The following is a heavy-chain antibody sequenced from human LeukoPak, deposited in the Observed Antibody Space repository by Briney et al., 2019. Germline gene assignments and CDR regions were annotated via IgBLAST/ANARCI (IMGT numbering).Heavy chain of an antibody. D-gene: IGHD6-13*01. Sequence: RASVKVSCKASGYTFTSSDFNWVRQATGQGLEWMGWMNPNSGNTGYAQKFQGRVTMTRDTSISTAYMELSSLRSEDTAVYYCARDGPGAAGGDDPFDIWGQGTMVTVSS. V-gene: IGHV1-8*01. J-gene: IGHJ3*02. CDR1: GYTFTSSD. CDR3: ARDGPGAAGGDDPFDI. CDR2: MNPNSGNT.